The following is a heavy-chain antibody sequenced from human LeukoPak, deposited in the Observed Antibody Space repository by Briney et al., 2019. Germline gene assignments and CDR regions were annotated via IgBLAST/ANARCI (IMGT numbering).Heavy chain of an antibody. Sequence: GGSLRLSCAASGFTLSSHGIHWVRQAPGKGLEWVALIWYDGTKENYADSVKGRFTISRDLSKNTPNLQTNSLRVEDTAVYYCARDLSFGSLDFRGQGTLVTVSS. D-gene: IGHD1-26*01. J-gene: IGHJ4*02. CDR1: GFTLSSHG. CDR2: IWYDGTKE. CDR3: ARDLSFGSLDF. V-gene: IGHV3-33*01.